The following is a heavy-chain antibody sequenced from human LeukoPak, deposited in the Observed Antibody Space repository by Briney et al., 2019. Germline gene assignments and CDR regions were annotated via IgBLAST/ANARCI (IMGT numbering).Heavy chain of an antibody. D-gene: IGHD5-24*01. CDR1: GFTFRRHW. Sequence: GGSLRLSCAASGFTFRRHWMHWVRQAPGKGLVWVSRINGDGSATYYADSVKGRFSISRDNPKNTLYLHMHSLRADDTAVYYCAREEEMATNTDYWGQGTPVTVSS. CDR2: INGDGSAT. V-gene: IGHV3-74*01. CDR3: AREEEMATNTDY. J-gene: IGHJ4*02.